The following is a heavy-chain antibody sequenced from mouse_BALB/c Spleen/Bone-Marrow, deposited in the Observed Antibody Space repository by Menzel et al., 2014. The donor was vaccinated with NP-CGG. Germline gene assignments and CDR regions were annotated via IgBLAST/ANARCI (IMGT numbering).Heavy chain of an antibody. V-gene: IGHV5-17*02. J-gene: IGHJ4*01. Sequence: EVMLVESGGGLVQPGGSRKLSCAASGITFSSFGMHWVRQAPEKGLEWVAYISSGSSTIYYADTVKGRFTISRDNPKNPLFRQMTSLRSEDTAMYYCARDYGYAMDYWGQGTSVTVSS. CDR2: ISSGSSTI. D-gene: IGHD1-1*01. CDR1: GITFSSFG. CDR3: ARDYGYAMDY.